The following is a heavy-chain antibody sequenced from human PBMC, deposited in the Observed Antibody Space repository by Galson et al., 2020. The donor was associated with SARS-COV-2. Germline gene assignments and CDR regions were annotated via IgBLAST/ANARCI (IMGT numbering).Heavy chain of an antibody. CDR3: ARDQAGVLRFLEWPNHDAFDI. J-gene: IGHJ3*02. Sequence: ASVKVSCKASGYTFTSYYMHWVRQAPGQGLEWMGIINPSGGSTSYAQKFQGRVTMTRDTSTSTVYMELSSLRSEDTAVYYCARDQAGVLRFLEWPNHDAFDIWGQGTMVTVSS. V-gene: IGHV1-46*01. D-gene: IGHD3-3*01. CDR2: INPSGGST. CDR1: GYTFTSYY.